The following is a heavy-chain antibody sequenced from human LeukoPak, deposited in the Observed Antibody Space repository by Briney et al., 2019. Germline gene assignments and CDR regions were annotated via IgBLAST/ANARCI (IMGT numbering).Heavy chain of an antibody. J-gene: IGHJ5*02. V-gene: IGHV4-34*01. D-gene: IGHD3-10*01. CDR2: INHSRST. CDR3: ARRGPPRTLLRGVKSGWFDP. Sequence: TSETLSLTCTVSGGSINSYYWSWIRQPPGKGLEWIGEINHSRSTNYNPSLKSRVTISVDTSKNQFSLKLSSVSAADTAVYYCARRGPPRTLLRGVKSGWFDPWGQGTLVTVSS. CDR1: GGSINSYY.